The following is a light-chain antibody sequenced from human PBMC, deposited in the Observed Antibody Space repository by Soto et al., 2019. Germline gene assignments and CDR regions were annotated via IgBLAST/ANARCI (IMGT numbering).Light chain of an antibody. J-gene: IGKJ1*01. CDR1: QSISSY. V-gene: IGKV1-39*01. CDR3: QQSYSTPPYT. CDR2: AAS. Sequence: DIQMTQSPSSLSASVGDRVTITCRASQSISSYLNWYQQKPGKAPKLLIYAASSLQSGVPSRFSGSGSGTEFTRTISSLQPEDFATYYCQQSYSTPPYTFGPGTKVEIK.